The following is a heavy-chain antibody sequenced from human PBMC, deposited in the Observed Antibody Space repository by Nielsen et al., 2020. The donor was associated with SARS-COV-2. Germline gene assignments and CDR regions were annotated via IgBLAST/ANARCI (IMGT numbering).Heavy chain of an antibody. D-gene: IGHD6-6*01. J-gene: IGHJ6*03. CDR1: GYTFTSYY. CDR3: ARDWYSSSSYHYYMDV. V-gene: IGHV1-46*01. Sequence: ASVKVSCKASGYTFTSYYMHWVRQAPGQGLEWMGIINPSGGSTSYAQKFQGRVTMTRDTSTSTVYMELSSLRSEDTAVYYCARDWYSSSSYHYYMDVWGKETTVTVSS. CDR2: INPSGGST.